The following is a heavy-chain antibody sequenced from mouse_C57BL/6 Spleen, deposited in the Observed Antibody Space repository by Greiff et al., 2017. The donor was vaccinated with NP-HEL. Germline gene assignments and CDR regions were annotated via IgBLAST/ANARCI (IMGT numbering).Heavy chain of an antibody. CDR3: SRYIRDYGDFDY. CDR2: IRNKANGYTT. D-gene: IGHD1-2*01. CDR1: GFTFTDYY. Sequence: EVMLVESGGGLVQPGGSLSLSCAASGFTFTDYYMSWVRQPPGKALEWLGFIRNKANGYTTEYSASVTGRFTISRDNSPSILYLQMNALRAEDSATYYCSRYIRDYGDFDYWGQGTTVTVSS. J-gene: IGHJ2*01. V-gene: IGHV7-3*01.